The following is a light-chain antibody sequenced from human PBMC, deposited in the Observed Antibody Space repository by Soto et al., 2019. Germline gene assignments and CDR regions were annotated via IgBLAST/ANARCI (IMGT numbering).Light chain of an antibody. CDR2: DAS. J-gene: IGKJ1*01. Sequence: EIVLTQSPATLSLSPGERATLSCRASQSVSSYLAWYQQKPGQAPRLLIYDASNRATGIPARFSGSGSGTDFTLTISSLEPEDFAVYYCKQRSNWPPMWTFGQGTKVELK. CDR3: KQRSNWPPMWT. CDR1: QSVSSY. V-gene: IGKV3-11*01.